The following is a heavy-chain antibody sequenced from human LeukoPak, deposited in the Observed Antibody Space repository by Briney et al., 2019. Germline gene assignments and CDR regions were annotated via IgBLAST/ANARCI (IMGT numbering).Heavy chain of an antibody. Sequence: ASVKVSCKASGGTFSSYAISWVRQAPGQGLEWMGRIIPIFGIANYAQKFQGRVTITADKSTSTAYMELSSLRSEDTAVYYCARGGYCSSTSRLRPPAYYYGMDVWGQETTVTVSS. J-gene: IGHJ6*02. D-gene: IGHD2-2*01. CDR1: GGTFSSYA. V-gene: IGHV1-69*04. CDR2: IIPIFGIA. CDR3: ARGGYCSSTSRLRPPAYYYGMDV.